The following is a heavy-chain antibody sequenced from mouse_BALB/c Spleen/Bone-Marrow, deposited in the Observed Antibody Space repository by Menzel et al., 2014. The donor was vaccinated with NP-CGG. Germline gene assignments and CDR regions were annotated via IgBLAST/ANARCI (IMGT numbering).Heavy chain of an antibody. V-gene: IGHV14-3*02. CDR1: GFNIXDTY. Sequence: EVQLQQSGAELVKPGASVKLSCTASGFNIXDTYMHWVKQRPEQGLEWIGRIDPANGNTKYDPKFQGKATITADTSSNTAYLQLSSLTSEDTAVYYCARYYYGSSLFDYWGQGTTLTVSS. J-gene: IGHJ2*01. CDR3: ARYYYGSSLFDY. D-gene: IGHD1-1*01. CDR2: IDPANGNT.